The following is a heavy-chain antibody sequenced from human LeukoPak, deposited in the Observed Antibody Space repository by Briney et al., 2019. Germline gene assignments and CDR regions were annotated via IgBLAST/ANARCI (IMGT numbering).Heavy chain of an antibody. J-gene: IGHJ4*02. Sequence: GGSLRLSCAASGFTLSSYAMSWVRQAPGKGLEWVSGISGSGGSTYHADSVKGRFTISRDNSKNTLYLQMNSLRAEDTSIYFCAKALEQETVIALDSWGQGTLVTVSS. V-gene: IGHV3-23*01. D-gene: IGHD6-13*01. CDR3: AKALEQETVIALDS. CDR1: GFTLSSYA. CDR2: ISGSGGST.